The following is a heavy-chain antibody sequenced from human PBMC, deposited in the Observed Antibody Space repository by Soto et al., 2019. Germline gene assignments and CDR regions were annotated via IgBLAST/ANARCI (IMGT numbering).Heavy chain of an antibody. CDR1: GGSFSGYY. CDR2: INHSGST. CDR3: ARGQGYIVATPYPFDY. J-gene: IGHJ4*02. V-gene: IGHV4-34*01. D-gene: IGHD5-12*01. Sequence: SETLSLTCAVYGGSFSGYYWSWIRQPPGKGLEWIGEINHSGSTNYNPSLKSRVTISVDTSKNQFSLKLSSVTAADTAVYYCARGQGYIVATPYPFDYWGQGTLVTVSS.